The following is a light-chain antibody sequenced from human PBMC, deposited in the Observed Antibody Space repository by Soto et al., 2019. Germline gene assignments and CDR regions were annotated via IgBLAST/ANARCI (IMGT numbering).Light chain of an antibody. CDR2: WAS. CDR3: QQYYSTPGFT. J-gene: IGKJ3*01. CDR1: QSVLYSSNNKNY. Sequence: DIVMTQSPDSLAVSLGERATINCKSSQSVLYSSNNKNYLAWYQQKPGQPPKLLIYWASTRESGVPDRFSGSGSGTDFTLTIISLQAEDVAVYYCQQYYSTPGFTFGPGTKVDIK. V-gene: IGKV4-1*01.